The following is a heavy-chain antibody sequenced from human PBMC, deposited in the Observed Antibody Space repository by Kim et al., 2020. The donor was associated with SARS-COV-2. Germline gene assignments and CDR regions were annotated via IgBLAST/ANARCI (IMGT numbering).Heavy chain of an antibody. CDR3: ARRSAGKERLLGKWYHYFYMDV. Sequence: SETLSLTCTVSGGSISSSSYYWGWIRQPPGEGLEWIGSIYYSGSTYYNPSLESRVTISVDTSKNQFSLKLSSVTAADTAVYYCARRSAGKERLLGKWYHYFYMDVWGKGTTVTVSS. V-gene: IGHV4-39*01. CDR2: IYYSGST. D-gene: IGHD3-3*01. CDR1: GGSISSSSYY. J-gene: IGHJ6*03.